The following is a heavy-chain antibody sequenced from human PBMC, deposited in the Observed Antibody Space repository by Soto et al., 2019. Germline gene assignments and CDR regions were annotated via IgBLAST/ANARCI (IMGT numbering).Heavy chain of an antibody. CDR3: ARGGRTGTPLGP. CDR2: IFPSGSST. J-gene: IGHJ5*02. V-gene: IGHV4-30-2*01. D-gene: IGHD1-7*01. CDR1: GASDSGDGYS. Sequence: PSEPLSLPCAVSGASDSGDGYSWSWVRQTPGKGLEWIGYIFPSGSSTYYNPSLKSRVTMSVDSARNHSSLNLTSTTAADTAVYYCARGGRTGTPLGPSRQVTLLAFSS.